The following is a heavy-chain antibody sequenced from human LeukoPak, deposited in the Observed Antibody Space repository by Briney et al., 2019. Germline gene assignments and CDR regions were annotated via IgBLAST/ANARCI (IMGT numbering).Heavy chain of an antibody. CDR1: GGSISSDSYY. D-gene: IGHD7-27*01. Sequence: SQTLSLTCTVSGGSISSDSYYWSWIRQPAGEGLEWIGRIYTSGSTNYNSSLKSRVTMLVDTSKNQFSLKLRSVTAADTAVYYCARNRNSADWGYYFDYWGQGTLVTVSS. CDR2: IYTSGST. J-gene: IGHJ4*02. V-gene: IGHV4-61*02. CDR3: ARNRNSADWGYYFDY.